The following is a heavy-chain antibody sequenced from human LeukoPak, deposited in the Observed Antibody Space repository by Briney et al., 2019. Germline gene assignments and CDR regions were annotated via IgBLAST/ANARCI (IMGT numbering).Heavy chain of an antibody. CDR1: GGAISSHY. D-gene: IGHD5-24*01. CDR2: IYYSGST. J-gene: IGHJ4*02. Sequence: PSETLSLTCTVSGGAISSHYWSWIRQPPGKGLEWIGYIYYSGSTNNPSLKSRVTISLETSKNQFSLKLSSVTAADTAVYYCARGRWLQAKVLADYWGQGTLVTVSS. CDR3: ARGRWLQAKVLADY. V-gene: IGHV4-59*11.